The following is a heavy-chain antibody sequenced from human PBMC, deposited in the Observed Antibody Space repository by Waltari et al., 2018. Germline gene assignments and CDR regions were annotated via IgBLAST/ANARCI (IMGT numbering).Heavy chain of an antibody. Sequence: EVQLLESGGGLVQPGESLRLSCAASGFTFASYAMSWVRQGPGRGVEWFSIIIGGVDYIFYADSVKGRFTISIDNSKNTLFLQMNSLRAEDTALYYCAKDLSTIATPSGYWGQGTLVTVSS. CDR2: IIGGVDYI. CDR1: GFTFASYA. V-gene: IGHV3-23*01. D-gene: IGHD6-13*01. J-gene: IGHJ4*02. CDR3: AKDLSTIATPSGY.